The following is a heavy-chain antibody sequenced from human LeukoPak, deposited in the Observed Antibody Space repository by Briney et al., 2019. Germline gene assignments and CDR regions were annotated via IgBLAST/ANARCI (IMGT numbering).Heavy chain of an antibody. D-gene: IGHD3-22*01. CDR3: ANLDYYGSSGYYYVSGLEY. V-gene: IGHV3-74*01. CDR2: INSDGSST. CDR1: GFTFSSYW. J-gene: IGHJ4*02. Sequence: PGGSLRLSCAASGFTFSSYWMHWVRQAPGKGLVWVSRINSDGSSTSYADSVKGRFTISRDNAKNTLYLQMNSLRAEDTAVYYCANLDYYGSSGYYYVSGLEYWGQGTLVTVSS.